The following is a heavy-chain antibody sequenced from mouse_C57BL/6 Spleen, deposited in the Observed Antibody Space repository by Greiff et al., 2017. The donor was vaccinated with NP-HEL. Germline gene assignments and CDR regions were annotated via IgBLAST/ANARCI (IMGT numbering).Heavy chain of an antibody. J-gene: IGHJ4*01. D-gene: IGHD2-3*01. CDR1: GYTFTDYY. Sequence: VQLQQSGPELVKPGASVKMSCKASGYTFTDYYINWVKQRPGQGLEWIGWIYPGSGNTKYNEKFKGKATLTVDTSSSTAYMQLSSLTSEDSAVYFGERYPIYDGYEYGMDYWGQGTSVTVSS. CDR3: ERYPIYDGYEYGMDY. CDR2: IYPGSGNT. V-gene: IGHV1-84*01.